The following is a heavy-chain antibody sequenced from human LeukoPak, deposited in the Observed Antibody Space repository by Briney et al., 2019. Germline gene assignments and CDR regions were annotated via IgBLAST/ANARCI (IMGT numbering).Heavy chain of an antibody. CDR2: IYYSGST. CDR1: VGSISSSSYY. D-gene: IGHD1-26*01. J-gene: IGHJ6*03. V-gene: IGHV4-39*01. CDR3: ARMNIHSGSYYYYYYMDV. Sequence: SETLSLTCTVSVGSISSSSYYWGWIRQPPGKGLEWIGSIYYSGSTYYNPSLKSRVTISVDTSKNQFSLKLSSVTAADTAVYYCARMNIHSGSYYYYYYMDVWGKGTTVTVSS.